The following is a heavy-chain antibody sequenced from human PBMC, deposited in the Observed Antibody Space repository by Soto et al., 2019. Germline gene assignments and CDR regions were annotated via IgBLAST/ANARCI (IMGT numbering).Heavy chain of an antibody. J-gene: IGHJ6*02. CDR1: GGTFSSYT. CDR3: ARGHPQGGMDV. Sequence: QVQLVQSVAEVKKPGSSVKVSCRASGGTFSSYTISWVRQAPGQGLEWMGGVIPFLDTSNYAQSFRGRVTIITDKSTNTADMEVGSPRYEDTAVYYCARGHPQGGMDVWGQGTTVTVS. CDR2: VIPFLDTS. V-gene: IGHV1-69*16.